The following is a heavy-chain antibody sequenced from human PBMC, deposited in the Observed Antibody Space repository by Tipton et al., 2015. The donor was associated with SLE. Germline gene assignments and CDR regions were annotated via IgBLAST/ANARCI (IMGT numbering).Heavy chain of an antibody. Sequence: SLRLSCAASEFTFSTYPMSWVRQAPGKGLEWVSVIDGSGGSTYYADSVKGRFTISRDNSKNTLYLQMNSLRVEDTAVYYCAKDRGMERWSQGTLVTVSS. CDR2: IDGSGGST. J-gene: IGHJ4*02. D-gene: IGHD1-26*01. V-gene: IGHV3-23*01. CDR1: EFTFSTYP. CDR3: AKDRGMER.